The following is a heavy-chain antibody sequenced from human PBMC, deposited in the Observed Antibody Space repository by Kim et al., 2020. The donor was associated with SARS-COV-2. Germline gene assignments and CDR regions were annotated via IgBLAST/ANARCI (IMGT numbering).Heavy chain of an antibody. D-gene: IGHD3-22*01. CDR2: ISSNSGHT. Sequence: ASVKVSCKASGYSFSNYGLVWARQAPGQGLEWMGWISSNSGHTKYAQNVQGRVTLTTDTSTNTGYMELSSRRSDDTAVYYCAPYYDSNSYRGQWDWGQGTPVTVSS. CDR1: GYSFSNYG. V-gene: IGHV1-18*01. J-gene: IGHJ4*01. CDR3: APYYDSNSYRGQWD.